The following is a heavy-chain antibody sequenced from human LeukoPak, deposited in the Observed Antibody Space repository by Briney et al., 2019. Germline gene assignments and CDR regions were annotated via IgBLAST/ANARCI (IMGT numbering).Heavy chain of an antibody. CDR3: AKIVVVPAAQGDAFDI. D-gene: IGHD2-2*01. V-gene: IGHV3-23*01. Sequence: PGGSLRLSCAASGFTFSSYAMSWVRQPPGKGLEWVSAISGSGGSTYYADSVKGRFTISRDNSKNTLYLQMNSLRAEDTAVYYCAKIVVVPAAQGDAFDIWGQGTMVTVSS. CDR1: GFTFSSYA. CDR2: ISGSGGST. J-gene: IGHJ3*02.